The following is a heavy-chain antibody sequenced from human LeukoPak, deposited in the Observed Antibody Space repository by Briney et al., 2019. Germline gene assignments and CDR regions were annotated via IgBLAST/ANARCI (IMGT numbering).Heavy chain of an antibody. Sequence: SETLSLTCAVYGGSFSGYYWSWIRQPSGKGLEWIGEINHSGSTNYNPSLKSRVTISVDTSKNQFSPKLSSVTAADTAVCYCARALYSYGSFDPWGQGTLVTVSS. J-gene: IGHJ5*02. CDR1: GGSFSGYY. V-gene: IGHV4-34*01. D-gene: IGHD5-18*01. CDR3: ARALYSYGSFDP. CDR2: INHSGST.